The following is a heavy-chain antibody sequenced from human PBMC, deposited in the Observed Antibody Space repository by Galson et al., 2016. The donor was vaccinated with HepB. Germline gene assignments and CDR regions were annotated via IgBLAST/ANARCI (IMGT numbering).Heavy chain of an antibody. CDR1: GSSIESSNYY. D-gene: IGHD6-13*01. J-gene: IGHJ4*02. CDR2: FFYGRST. V-gene: IGHV4-39*01. CDR3: ARLGHAAAADY. Sequence: SETLSLTCTVSGSSIESSNYYWGWIRQPPGKGLEWLGNFFYGRSTYYNLSLKSRVTISVDTSKNQFSLKVTSVTAADTAVYYCARLGHAAAADYWGQGTLVTVSS.